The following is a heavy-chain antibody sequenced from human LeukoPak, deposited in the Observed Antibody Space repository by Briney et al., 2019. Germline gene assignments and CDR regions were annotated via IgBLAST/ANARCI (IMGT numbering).Heavy chain of an antibody. Sequence: PSETLSLTCTVSGGSVYTGSHYWGWIRQPPGKGLEWIGSVYWSGSSYYNPSLKSRVTISLDTSKNQFSLKLSSVTAEDTAIYYCASLLKYCSGGSCPNWFDPWGQGTLVTVSS. CDR3: ASLLKYCSGGSCPNWFDP. J-gene: IGHJ5*02. CDR1: GGSVYTGSHY. CDR2: VYWSGSS. D-gene: IGHD2-15*01. V-gene: IGHV4-39*07.